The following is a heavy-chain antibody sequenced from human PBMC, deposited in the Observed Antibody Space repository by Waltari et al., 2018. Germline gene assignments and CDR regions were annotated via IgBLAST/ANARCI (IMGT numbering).Heavy chain of an antibody. D-gene: IGHD3-16*01. J-gene: IGHJ6*02. CDR1: GASIRRRTAY. Sequence: QLQLQESGPGVVRPSEALSLTCSVSGASIRRRTAYWGWIRQPPGKGLEWIWSGYYSGSTYYSSSLRSRVTISVDTSKNQFSLKLDSVTAADTAVYYCTRVGGPTTDFFYGLDVWGQGTTVTVSS. CDR2: GYYSGST. CDR3: TRVGGPTTDFFYGLDV. V-gene: IGHV4-39*07.